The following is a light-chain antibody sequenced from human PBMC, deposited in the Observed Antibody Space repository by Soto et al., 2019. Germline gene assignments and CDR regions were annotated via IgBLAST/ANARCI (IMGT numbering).Light chain of an antibody. V-gene: IGLV2-14*01. J-gene: IGLJ1*01. CDR2: EVS. CDR3: SSYTRITTYV. Sequence: QSVLTQPASVSGSPGQSITISCTGTSSDVGTYNYVSWYQQHPGKAPKLMIYEVSNRPSGVSNRFSGSKSANTASLTISGLQAEDEADYYCSSYTRITTYVFGNGTKVTV. CDR1: SSDVGTYNY.